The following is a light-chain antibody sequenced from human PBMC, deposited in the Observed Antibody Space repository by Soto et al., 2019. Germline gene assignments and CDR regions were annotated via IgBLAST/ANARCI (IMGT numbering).Light chain of an antibody. CDR1: QGFSIF. CDR3: QNYNGVPLT. Sequence: DIQMTQSPSSLSASVGDRVAITCRASQGFSIFLAWYQQKPGKVPQLLISTASTLQSGVPSRFSGSASGTHFTLTISSLQPEDVATYYCQNYNGVPLTFGGGTKVEI. CDR2: TAS. J-gene: IGKJ4*01. V-gene: IGKV1-27*01.